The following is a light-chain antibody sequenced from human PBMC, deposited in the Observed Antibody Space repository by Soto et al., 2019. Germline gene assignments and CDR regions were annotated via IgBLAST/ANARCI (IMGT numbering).Light chain of an antibody. Sequence: DIVLIQSPATLSLSPGERATLSCRASQSVSNFLAWYQQKPGQPPRLLIYDGFNRAAGIPARFSGSGSGTDFTLSTTTLEPEDFGVYYCQQRKSSITFGGGTKVEIK. V-gene: IGKV3-11*01. J-gene: IGKJ4*01. CDR2: DGF. CDR1: QSVSNF. CDR3: QQRKSSIT.